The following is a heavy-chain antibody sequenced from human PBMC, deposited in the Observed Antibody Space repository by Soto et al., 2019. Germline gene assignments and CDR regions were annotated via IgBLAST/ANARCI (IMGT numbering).Heavy chain of an antibody. V-gene: IGHV4-59*01. CDR3: ARDKGGFLEYYMDV. D-gene: IGHD3-3*01. Sequence: SETLSLTCTVSGGSISSYYWSWIRQPPGKGLEWIGYIYYSGSTNYNPSLKSRVTISVDTSKNQFSLKLSSVTAADTAVYYCARDKGGFLEYYMDVWGKGTTVTVSS. CDR1: GGSISSYY. CDR2: IYYSGST. J-gene: IGHJ6*03.